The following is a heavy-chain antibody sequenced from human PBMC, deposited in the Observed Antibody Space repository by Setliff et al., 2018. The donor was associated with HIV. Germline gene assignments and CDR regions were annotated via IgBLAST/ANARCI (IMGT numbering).Heavy chain of an antibody. CDR1: GYSINSAYY. V-gene: IGHV4-38-2*02. D-gene: IGHD2-15*01. CDR2: IYHSGTT. J-gene: IGHJ5*02. CDR3: ARETRSFGGIDP. Sequence: SETLSLTCTVSGYSINSAYYWGWIRQPPGKGLEWIGTIYHSGTTYYNPSLKSRVTISVDTSKNHFSLKLTSVTAADTAMYYCARETRSFGGIDPWGQGTLVTVSS.